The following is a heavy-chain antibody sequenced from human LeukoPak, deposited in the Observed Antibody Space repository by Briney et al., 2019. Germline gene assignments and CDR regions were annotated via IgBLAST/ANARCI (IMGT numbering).Heavy chain of an antibody. Sequence: PGGSLRLSCAASGFSFSTYGMHWVRQAPGKGLEWVALISYDGGTKYYADSVKGRFTIPRDNSKNTLYLQMNSLRAEDTAVYYCAPGYYYFDYWGQGTLVTVSS. CDR1: GFSFSTYG. D-gene: IGHD5-18*01. V-gene: IGHV3-30*03. CDR3: APGYYYFDY. CDR2: ISYDGGTK. J-gene: IGHJ4*02.